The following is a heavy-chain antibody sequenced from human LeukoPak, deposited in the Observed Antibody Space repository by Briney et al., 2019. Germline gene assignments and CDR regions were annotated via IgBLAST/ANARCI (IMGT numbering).Heavy chain of an antibody. J-gene: IGHJ4*02. D-gene: IGHD1-1*01. CDR2: MKGDGSLI. CDR3: ARLFRGVTTFDY. V-gene: IGHV3-7*01. CDR1: GFTFGYFW. Sequence: PGGSLRLSCAASGFTFGYFWMSWVRQAPGRGLQWVASMKGDGSLIHYVDSVKGRFTISRDNARNSLYLQMNSLRAEDTAIYFCARLFRGVTTFDYWGQGALVTVSS.